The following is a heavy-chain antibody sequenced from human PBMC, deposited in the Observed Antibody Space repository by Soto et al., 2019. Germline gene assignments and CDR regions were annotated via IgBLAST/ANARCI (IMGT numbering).Heavy chain of an antibody. V-gene: IGHV4-59*08. CDR1: GGSISSYY. J-gene: IGHJ4*02. Sequence: SETLSLTCTVSGGSISSYYWSWIRKPPGKELEWIGYIYYSGSTNYNPSLKSRVIISIDTSKNQFSLKLSSVTAADTAVYYCARQRIGYSGYDYYYFADWGQGTLVTVSS. CDR3: ARQRIGYSGYDYYYFAD. CDR2: IYYSGST. D-gene: IGHD5-12*01.